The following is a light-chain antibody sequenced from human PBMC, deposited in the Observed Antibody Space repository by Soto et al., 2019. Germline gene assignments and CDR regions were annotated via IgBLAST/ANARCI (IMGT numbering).Light chain of an antibody. CDR3: ATWDDRLNGYV. Sequence: QSVLTQPPSASGTPGQRVTISCSGSSSNIGSNSVNWYQQLPGTAPKLLIYSDSQRPSGVPDRFSGSKSGTSASLAISGLRSEDEADFYCATWDDRLNGYVFGTGTKLTVL. J-gene: IGLJ1*01. CDR1: SSNIGSNS. V-gene: IGLV1-44*01. CDR2: SDS.